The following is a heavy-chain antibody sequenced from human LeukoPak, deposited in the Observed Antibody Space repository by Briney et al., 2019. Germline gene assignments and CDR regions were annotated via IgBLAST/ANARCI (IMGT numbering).Heavy chain of an antibody. J-gene: IGHJ3*02. Sequence: SETLSLTCTVAGGSISSYYWSWIRQPPGKGLEWIGYIYYSGSTNYNPSLKSRVTISVDTSKNQFSLKLSSVTAADTAVYYCARHYYDSSGYGAFDIWGQGTMVTVSS. V-gene: IGHV4-59*08. CDR3: ARHYYDSSGYGAFDI. CDR2: IYYSGST. D-gene: IGHD3-22*01. CDR1: GGSISSYY.